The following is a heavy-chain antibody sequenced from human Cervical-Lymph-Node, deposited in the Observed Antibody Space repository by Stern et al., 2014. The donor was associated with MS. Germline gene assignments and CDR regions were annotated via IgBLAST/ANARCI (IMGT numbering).Heavy chain of an antibody. V-gene: IGHV4-61*02. D-gene: IGHD5-18*01. CDR3: ASGYRIFDY. Sequence: QVQLVESGPGLVRPSQTMSLTCTVSGGSISSGSDYWSWIRQPVGKGLEWIGRIPPSGSAFYTPSLKSRVTISTDTSMNQFSLELNSATAADTAIYYCASGYRIFDYWGQGILVTVSS. CDR1: GGSISSGSDY. CDR2: IPPSGSA. J-gene: IGHJ4*02.